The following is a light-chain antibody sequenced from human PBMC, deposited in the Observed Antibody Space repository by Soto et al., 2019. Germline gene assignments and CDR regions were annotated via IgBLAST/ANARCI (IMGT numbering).Light chain of an antibody. CDR2: DAS. Sequence: IVMTQSPTTLSVSPGERATLSCRASQSISRNLAWYQQKPGRAPRLLIYDASTRATGIPARFSGSGSGTDFTLTISSLQSEDFAVYYCQHYGGSPLYTFGQGTKLEIK. J-gene: IGKJ2*01. V-gene: IGKV3-15*01. CDR3: QHYGGSPLYT. CDR1: QSISRN.